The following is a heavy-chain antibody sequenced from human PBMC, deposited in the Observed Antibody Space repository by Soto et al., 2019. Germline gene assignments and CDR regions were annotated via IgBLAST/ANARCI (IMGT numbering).Heavy chain of an antibody. Sequence: ASVKVSCKASGYTFTAYYIHWVRQAPGQGLEWMGWINPNGGGTKYAQKFQGRVTMTRDTSINTAYMELTRLTSDDTAVYYCARAVHTMIQGVRFRVDQWGXGTLVNVSS. CDR3: ARAVHTMIQGVRFRVDQ. D-gene: IGHD3-10*01. CDR2: INPNGGGT. V-gene: IGHV1-2*02. J-gene: IGHJ4*02. CDR1: GYTFTAYY.